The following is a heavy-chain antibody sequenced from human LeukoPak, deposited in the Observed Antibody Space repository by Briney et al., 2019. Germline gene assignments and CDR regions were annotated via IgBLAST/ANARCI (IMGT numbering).Heavy chain of an antibody. J-gene: IGHJ5*02. V-gene: IGHV4-38-2*02. Sequence: SETLSLTCTVSGYSISSGYYWGWIRQPPGKGLEWIGSIYHSGSTYYNPSLKSRVTISVDKSKNQFSLKLSSVTAADTAVYYCARDLSDDYRRFDPWGQGTLVTVSS. D-gene: IGHD4-11*01. CDR1: GYSISSGYY. CDR3: ARDLSDDYRRFDP. CDR2: IYHSGST.